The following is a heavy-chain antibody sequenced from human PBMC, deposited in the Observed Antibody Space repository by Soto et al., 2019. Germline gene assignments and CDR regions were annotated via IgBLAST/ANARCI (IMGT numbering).Heavy chain of an antibody. V-gene: IGHV4-34*01. J-gene: IGHJ5*02. CDR2: INHSGSP. CDR1: GDSFSSYD. Sequence: SETLSLTCAFYGDSFSSYDCGGTRTPPGKGLEWIGEINHSGSPKYNPPRKRRVTISVDTSKHQFSLKLSSVTAAETAAYYRARGPRIAARYNWFGPWGQGTLVTVSS. D-gene: IGHD6-6*01. CDR3: ARGPRIAARYNWFGP.